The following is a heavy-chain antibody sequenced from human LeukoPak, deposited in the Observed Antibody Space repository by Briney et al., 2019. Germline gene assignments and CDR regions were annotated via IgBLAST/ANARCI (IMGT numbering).Heavy chain of an antibody. Sequence: ASVKVSCKASGYTFTGYYMHWVRQAPAQGLEWMGWINPNSGGTNYAQKFQGRVTMTRDTSISTAYMELSRLRSDDTAVYYCARVRGQLWLRYFDYWGQGTLVTVSS. D-gene: IGHD5-18*01. V-gene: IGHV1-2*02. J-gene: IGHJ4*02. CDR2: INPNSGGT. CDR3: ARVRGQLWLRYFDY. CDR1: GYTFTGYY.